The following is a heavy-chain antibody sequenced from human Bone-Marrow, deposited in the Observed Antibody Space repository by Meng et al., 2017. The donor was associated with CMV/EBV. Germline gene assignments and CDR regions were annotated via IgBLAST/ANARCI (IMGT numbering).Heavy chain of an antibody. Sequence: GSLRLSCTVSGGSISSYYWSWIRQPPGKGLEWIGYIYYSGSTNYNPSLKSRVTISVDTSKNQFSLKLSSVTAADTAVYYCARQGTYGDYVNNWFDPWGQGTLVAVSS. CDR2: IYYSGST. J-gene: IGHJ5*02. CDR1: GGSISSYY. CDR3: ARQGTYGDYVNNWFDP. V-gene: IGHV4-59*08. D-gene: IGHD4-17*01.